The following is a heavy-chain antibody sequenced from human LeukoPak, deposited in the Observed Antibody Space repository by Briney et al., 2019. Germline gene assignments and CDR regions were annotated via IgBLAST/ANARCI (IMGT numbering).Heavy chain of an antibody. V-gene: IGHV1-2*06. CDR3: ARVYSGYDGVDY. D-gene: IGHD5-12*01. CDR2: INPNSGGT. CDR1: GYTFTGYY. Sequence: ASVKVSCKASGYTFTGYYMHWVRQAPGQGLEWMGRINPNSGGTNYAQKFQGRVTMTRDTSISTAYMELSRLRSDDTAVYYCARVYSGYDGVDYWDQGTLVTVSS. J-gene: IGHJ4*02.